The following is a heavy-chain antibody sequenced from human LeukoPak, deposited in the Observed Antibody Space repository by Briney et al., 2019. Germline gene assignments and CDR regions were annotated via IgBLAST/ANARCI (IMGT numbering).Heavy chain of an antibody. J-gene: IGHJ6*02. CDR1: GFTVGNNY. CDR3: AKSTRYCSGGSCYSGNHYYYYGMDV. V-gene: IGHV3-30*18. CDR2: ISYDGSNK. Sequence: GGSLRLSCAASGFTVGNNYMSWVRQAPGKGLEWVAVISYDGSNKYYADSVKGRFTTSRDNSKNTLYLQMNRLRAEDTAVYYCAKSTRYCSGGSCYSGNHYYYYGMDVWGQGTTVTVSS. D-gene: IGHD2-15*01.